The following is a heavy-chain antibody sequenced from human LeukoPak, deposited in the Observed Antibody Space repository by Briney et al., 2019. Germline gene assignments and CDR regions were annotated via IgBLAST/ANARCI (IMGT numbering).Heavy chain of an antibody. CDR2: IIPIFGTT. CDR1: GYTFTSYA. Sequence: ASVKVSCKASGYTFTSYAMNWVRQAPGQGLEWMGGIIPIFGTTNYAQKFQDRVTITADKSTSTAYMELSSLRSEDTAVYYCARVVGLTGYSSSWYSGYYYYMDVWGKGTTVTVSS. V-gene: IGHV1-69*06. D-gene: IGHD6-13*01. CDR3: ARVVGLTGYSSSWYSGYYYYMDV. J-gene: IGHJ6*03.